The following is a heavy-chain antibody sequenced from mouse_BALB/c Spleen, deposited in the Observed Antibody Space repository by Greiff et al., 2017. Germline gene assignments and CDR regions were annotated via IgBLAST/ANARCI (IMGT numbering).Heavy chain of an antibody. J-gene: IGHJ1*01. Sequence: DVHLVESGGGLVQPGGSRKLSCAASGFTFSSFGMHWVRQAPEKGLEWVAYISSGSSTIYYADTVKGRFTISRDNPKNTLFLQMTSLRSEDTAMYYCAREGTVVRYFDVWGAGTTVTVSS. CDR2: ISSGSSTI. CDR3: AREGTVVRYFDV. V-gene: IGHV5-17*02. D-gene: IGHD1-1*01. CDR1: GFTFSSFG.